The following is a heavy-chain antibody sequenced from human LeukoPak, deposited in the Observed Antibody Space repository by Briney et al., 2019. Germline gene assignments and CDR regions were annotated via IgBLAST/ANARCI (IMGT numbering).Heavy chain of an antibody. CDR3: ARGLYSSSSWVLGY. Sequence: GASVKVSCKASGYTFTSYDINWVRQATGQGLEWMGWMNPNSGNTGYAQKFQGKVTMTRNTSISTAYMELSSLRSEDTAVYYCARGLYSSSSWVLGYWGQGTLVTVSS. J-gene: IGHJ4*02. D-gene: IGHD6-6*01. CDR2: MNPNSGNT. V-gene: IGHV1-8*01. CDR1: GYTFTSYD.